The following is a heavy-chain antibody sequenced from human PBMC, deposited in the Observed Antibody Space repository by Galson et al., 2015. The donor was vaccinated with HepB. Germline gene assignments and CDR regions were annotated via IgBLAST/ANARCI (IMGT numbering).Heavy chain of an antibody. CDR2: FYHSETN. D-gene: IGHD1-1*01. CDR3: AKHNTGGIFYFQGMDV. J-gene: IGHJ6*02. V-gene: IGHV4-39*07. Sequence: WVWIRQPPGKGLEWIGTFYHSETNSYNPSLKSRVTISGDTSKNQVSLNLTSVTAADTAVYFCAKHNTGGIFYFQGMDVWGQGTTVTVSS.